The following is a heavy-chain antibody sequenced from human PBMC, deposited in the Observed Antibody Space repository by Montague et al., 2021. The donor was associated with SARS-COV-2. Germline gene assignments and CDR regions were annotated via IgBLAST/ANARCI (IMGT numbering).Heavy chain of an antibody. V-gene: IGHV4-34*01. CDR3: ARNSKMDDYVWGSYRFTAFDT. D-gene: IGHD3-16*02. Sequence: SETLSLTCAVYGGSFSGYYWSWIRQPPGKGLEWIGEINHSGSTNYNPSLKSRLTMSVDTSKKQFSLNLTSVTAADMAVYYCARNSKMDDYVWGSYRFTAFDTWGQGTLVIVSS. CDR2: INHSGST. CDR1: GGSFSGYY. J-gene: IGHJ3*02.